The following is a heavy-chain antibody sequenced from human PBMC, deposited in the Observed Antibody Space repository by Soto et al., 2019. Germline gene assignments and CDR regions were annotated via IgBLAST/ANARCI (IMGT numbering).Heavy chain of an antibody. CDR2: IISSTSYV. CDR3: ARVPSRGRVGICFDS. CDR1: GFTFSRYG. D-gene: IGHD2-2*01. Sequence: EVQLLESGGGLVKPGGSLRLSCAASGFTFSRYGMNWLRQAPGKGLEGVASIISSTSYVYYADSVKGRFSTSRDNAKNILYLEISSLTTDDAAVYYCARVPSRGRVGICFDSWGKGALVSVAS. V-gene: IGHV3-21*06. J-gene: IGHJ5*01.